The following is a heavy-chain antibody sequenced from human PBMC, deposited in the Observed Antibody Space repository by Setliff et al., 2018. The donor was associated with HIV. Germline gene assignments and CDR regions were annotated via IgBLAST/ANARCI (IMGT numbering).Heavy chain of an antibody. CDR2: IDFDSITI. D-gene: IGHD6-19*01. CDR3: AKSGRAQWLVPYHFDY. V-gene: IGHV3-48*02. CDR1: GFTLGSYG. J-gene: IGHJ4*02. Sequence: PGGSLRLSCAASGFTLGSYGMNWVRQAPGKGLEWISYIDFDSITIYYADSVRGRFTVSRDNARDSLFLQMNSLRDEDTAVYYCAKSGRAQWLVPYHFDYWGQGTLVTVSS.